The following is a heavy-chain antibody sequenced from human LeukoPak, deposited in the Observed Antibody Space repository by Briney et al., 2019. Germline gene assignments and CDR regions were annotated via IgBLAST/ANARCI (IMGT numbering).Heavy chain of an antibody. V-gene: IGHV1-2*02. Sequence: ASVKVSCKASGYTFTSYYMHWVRQAPGQGLEWMGWINPNSGGANYAQKFQGRVTMTRDTSISTAYMELSRLRSDDTAVYYCARDYSSSWYNWFDPWGQGTLVTVSS. CDR2: INPNSGGA. CDR1: GYTFTSYY. J-gene: IGHJ5*02. D-gene: IGHD6-13*01. CDR3: ARDYSSSWYNWFDP.